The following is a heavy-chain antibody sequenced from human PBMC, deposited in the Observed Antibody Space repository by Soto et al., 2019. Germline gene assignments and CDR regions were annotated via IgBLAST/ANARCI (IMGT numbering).Heavy chain of an antibody. D-gene: IGHD3-3*01. J-gene: IGHJ4*02. CDR1: GYTFRSYG. V-gene: IGHV1-18*04. CDR3: ARQYNDFWSDYPDFDY. CDR2: ISGYNGKP. Sequence: QVQLVQSGAEVKKPGASVNVSCKASGYTFRSYGITWVRQAPGQGLEWMGWISGYNGKPNYAQKFQGRVTMTTDTSTTTIYMELRSLRSDDTAVYYCARQYNDFWSDYPDFDYWGQGTLFTVSS.